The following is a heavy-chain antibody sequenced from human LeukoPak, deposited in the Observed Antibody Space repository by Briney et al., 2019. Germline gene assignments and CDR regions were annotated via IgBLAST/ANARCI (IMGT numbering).Heavy chain of an antibody. Sequence: ASVKVSCKASGYTFTGYYMHWVRQAPGQGLEWMGRINPNSGGTNYAQKFQGRVTMTRDTSISTAYMELSGLRSDDTAVCYCATMAVVLPLPSTSKTQEVDYWGQGTLVTVSS. CDR1: GYTFTGYY. CDR2: INPNSGGT. CDR3: ATMAVVLPLPSTSKTQEVDY. J-gene: IGHJ4*02. V-gene: IGHV1-2*06. D-gene: IGHD6-19*01.